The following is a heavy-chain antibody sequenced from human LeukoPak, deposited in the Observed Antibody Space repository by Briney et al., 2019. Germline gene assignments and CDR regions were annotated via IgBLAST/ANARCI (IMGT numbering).Heavy chain of an antibody. CDR2: IYYSGST. V-gene: IGHV4-39*02. J-gene: IGHJ6*03. Sequence: SETLSLTCTVSGGSISSSSYFWGWIRQPPGKGLEWIGSIYYSGSTYYNPSLKSRVTISVDTSKNQFSLKLSSVTAADTAVYYCARDVPYYYYYMDVWGKGTTVTVSS. CDR3: ARDVPYYYYYMDV. D-gene: IGHD3-10*02. CDR1: GGSISSSSYF.